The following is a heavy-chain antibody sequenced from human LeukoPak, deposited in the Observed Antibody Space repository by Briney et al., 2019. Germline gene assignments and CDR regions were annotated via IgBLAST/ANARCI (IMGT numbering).Heavy chain of an antibody. CDR2: IYNSGST. CDR3: ARVRRGGFLVDY. Sequence: PSETLSLTCAVSGGSISSYYWSWIRQPAGKELEWIGRIYNSGSTNYNPSLKSRVTMSLDTSRKQFSLKLRSVTAADTAVYYCARVRRGGFLVDYWGQGTLVTVSS. D-gene: IGHD5-24*01. J-gene: IGHJ4*02. V-gene: IGHV4-4*07. CDR1: GGSISSYY.